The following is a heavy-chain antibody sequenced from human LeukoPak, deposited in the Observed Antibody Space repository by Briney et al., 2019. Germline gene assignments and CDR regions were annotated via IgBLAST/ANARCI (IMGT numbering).Heavy chain of an antibody. V-gene: IGHV4-34*01. Sequence: SETLSLTCAVYGGSSSGYYWSWIRQPPGKGLEWIGEINHSGSTNYNPSLKSRVTISVDTSKNQFSLKLSSVTAADTAVYYCARGFKYYDFWSGYRPYYFDYWGQGTLVTVSS. CDR3: ARGFKYYDFWSGYRPYYFDY. J-gene: IGHJ4*02. CDR1: GGSSSGYY. D-gene: IGHD3-3*01. CDR2: INHSGST.